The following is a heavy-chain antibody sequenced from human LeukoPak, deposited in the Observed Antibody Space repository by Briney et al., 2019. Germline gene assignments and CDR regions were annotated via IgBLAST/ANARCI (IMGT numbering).Heavy chain of an antibody. D-gene: IGHD3-22*01. V-gene: IGHV4-4*07. CDR2: IQTTGTT. CDR3: ARDRDDDNSGYWATLWYFDL. CDR1: GGSISSLY. J-gene: IGHJ2*01. Sequence: SETLSLTCTVSGGSISSLYWSWMRQPAGKGLEWIGRIQTTGTTNYTPSLKSRVTMSVDTAENQFSLKLSSVTAADTAMYYCARDRDDDNSGYWATLWYFDLWGRGTLVTVSS.